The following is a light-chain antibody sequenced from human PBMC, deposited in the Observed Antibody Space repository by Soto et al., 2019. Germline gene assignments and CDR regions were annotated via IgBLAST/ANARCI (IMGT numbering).Light chain of an antibody. CDR3: KSYAGSNTYV. CDR1: SSDFGSCKF. J-gene: IGLJ1*01. CDR2: EVV. Sequence: QSVLTQPASVSGSPGQSVTISCTGTSSDFGSCKFVSWYQHHPGKVPKVIIYEVVQRPSGVPDRFSGSKSGNTASLTVSGLQAADEADYFCKSYAGSNTYVFGSGTKVTVL. V-gene: IGLV2-8*01.